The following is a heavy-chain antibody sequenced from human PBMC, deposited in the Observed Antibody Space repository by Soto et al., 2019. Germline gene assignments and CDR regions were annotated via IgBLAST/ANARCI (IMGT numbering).Heavy chain of an antibody. D-gene: IGHD2-15*01. Sequence: GGSLRLSCAASGITFSNYWMHWVRQAPGKGLVWVSRINSGGSSTTYADSVKGRFTISRDNAKNTLYLQMNSLRAEDTAVYYCARDREGVVVAAFGMDVWGQGTTVTVSS. CDR1: GITFSNYW. V-gene: IGHV3-74*01. J-gene: IGHJ6*02. CDR3: ARDREGVVVAAFGMDV. CDR2: INSGGSST.